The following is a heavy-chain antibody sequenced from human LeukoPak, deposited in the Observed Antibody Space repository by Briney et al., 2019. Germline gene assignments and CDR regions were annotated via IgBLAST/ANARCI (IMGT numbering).Heavy chain of an antibody. Sequence: GGSLRLSCAASGFSFSAYAMSWVRQAPGKGLEWVSIITSTGNSTFYADSVKGRFTISRDNSKNTLFLQMNGLRAQDTALYYCAKAGHTVTTELDYWGQGTLVTVSS. CDR2: ITSTGNST. J-gene: IGHJ4*02. V-gene: IGHV3-23*01. CDR3: AKAGHTVTTELDY. CDR1: GFSFSAYA. D-gene: IGHD4-17*01.